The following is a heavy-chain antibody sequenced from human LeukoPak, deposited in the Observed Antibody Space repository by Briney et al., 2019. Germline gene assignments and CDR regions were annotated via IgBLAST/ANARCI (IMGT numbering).Heavy chain of an antibody. CDR2: ISGSGGST. Sequence: GSLRLSCAASGFTFSSYAMSWVRPAPGKGLEWVSAISGSGGSTYYADSVKGRFTISRDNSKNTLYLQMNSLRAEDTAVYYCAKAYYDFWSGHGYFDYWGQGTLVTVSS. D-gene: IGHD3-3*01. J-gene: IGHJ4*02. CDR1: GFTFSSYA. CDR3: AKAYYDFWSGHGYFDY. V-gene: IGHV3-23*01.